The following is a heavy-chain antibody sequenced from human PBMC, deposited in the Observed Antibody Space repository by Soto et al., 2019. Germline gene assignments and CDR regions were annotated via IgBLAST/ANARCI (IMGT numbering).Heavy chain of an antibody. Sequence: QVQLVQSGAEVKKPGASVKVSCKVSGYTLTELSMHWVRQAPGKGLEWMGGFDPEDGETIYAQKFQGRVTMTEDTYKDTAYMELSSLRSEDTAVYYCATGPILRFLEWLAYWGQGTLVTVSS. D-gene: IGHD3-3*01. CDR3: ATGPILRFLEWLAY. CDR1: GYTLTELS. V-gene: IGHV1-24*01. CDR2: FDPEDGET. J-gene: IGHJ4*02.